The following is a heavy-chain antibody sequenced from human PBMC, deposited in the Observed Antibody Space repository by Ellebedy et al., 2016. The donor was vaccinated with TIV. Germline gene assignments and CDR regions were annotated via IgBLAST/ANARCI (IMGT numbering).Heavy chain of an antibody. Sequence: GESLKISCAASGFTFDDYGMSWVRQAPGKGLEWVSGINWNGGSTGYADSVKGRFTISRDNAKNSLYLQMNSLRAEDTALYYCARGWPTYYYDSSGYYGLDYWGQGTLVTVSS. CDR3: ARGWPTYYYDSSGYYGLDY. CDR2: INWNGGST. D-gene: IGHD3-22*01. CDR1: GFTFDDYG. J-gene: IGHJ4*02. V-gene: IGHV3-20*04.